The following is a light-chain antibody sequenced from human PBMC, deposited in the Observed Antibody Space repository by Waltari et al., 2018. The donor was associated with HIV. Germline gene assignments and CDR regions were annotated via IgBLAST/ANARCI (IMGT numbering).Light chain of an antibody. J-gene: IGLJ2*01. V-gene: IGLV2-11*01. Sequence: QSALTQPRSVSGSPGQSVTISCTGTSSDVGGYNYVSWYQQHPGKAPKPMIYDVRKRPSGGPDRFSVSKSGNTASLTISGLQAEDEADYYCCSYAGSYTFVFGGGTKLTVL. CDR2: DVR. CDR1: SSDVGGYNY. CDR3: CSYAGSYTFV.